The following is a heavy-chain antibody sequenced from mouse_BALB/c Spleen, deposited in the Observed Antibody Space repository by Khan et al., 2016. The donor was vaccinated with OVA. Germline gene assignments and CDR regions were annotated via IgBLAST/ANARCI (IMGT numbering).Heavy chain of an antibody. CDR1: GYSITSGYA. CDR3: ARGNYYGYYFDY. Sequence: EVQLVESGPGLVKPSQSLSLTCTVTGYSITSGYAWNWIRQFQGNKLEWMGYISYSGVTSYTPSLKSRISITRDTSKNQFFLQLNSVTTEDTATYYCARGNYYGYYFDYWGQGTTLTVSS. J-gene: IGHJ2*01. V-gene: IGHV3-2*02. D-gene: IGHD1-1*01. CDR2: ISYSGVT.